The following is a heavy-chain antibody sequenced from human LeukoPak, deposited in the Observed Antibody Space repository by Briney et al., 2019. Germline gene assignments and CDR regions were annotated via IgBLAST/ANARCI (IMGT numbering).Heavy chain of an antibody. CDR2: IKGDESYT. J-gene: IGHJ4*02. D-gene: IGHD4-17*01. V-gene: IGHV3-74*01. CDR3: ASQADSAYGDYN. CDR1: GFTYSRYW. Sequence: GGSLRLTCAASGFTYSRYWMHWVRQVPGKGLVWVARIKGDESYTFYADSVKGRFTISRDNAKNTLYLQMNSLRAEDTAVYYCASQADSAYGDYNWGQGTLVTVSS.